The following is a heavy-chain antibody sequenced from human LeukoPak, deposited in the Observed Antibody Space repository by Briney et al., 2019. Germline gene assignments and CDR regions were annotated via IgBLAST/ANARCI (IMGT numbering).Heavy chain of an antibody. CDR2: VNTVSSYI. D-gene: IGHD3-22*01. Sequence: GGSLRRSCAASGFVFCSYSFNWVRQAPGKGLEGVASVNTVSSYIYYADSVRGRFTISRDNAKDSVLLQMNSLRAEDMAMYYCVRLRRNSDSSGYFYYYDNWGQGTLVTVSS. CDR3: VRLRRNSDSSGYFYYYDN. J-gene: IGHJ4*02. V-gene: IGHV3-21*01. CDR1: GFVFCSYS.